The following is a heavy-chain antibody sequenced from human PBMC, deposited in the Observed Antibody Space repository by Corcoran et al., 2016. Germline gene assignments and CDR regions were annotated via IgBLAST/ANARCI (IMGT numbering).Heavy chain of an antibody. CDR2: INHSGST. CDR3: ARAASYYYYGMDV. J-gene: IGHJ6*02. CDR1: GGSFSGYY. V-gene: IGHV4-34*01. Sequence: QQQQWGAGLLKPSETLSLTCAVYGGSFSGYYWSWIRQPPGKGLEWIGEINHSGSTNYNPSLKSRVTISVDTSKNQFSLKLSSVTAADTAVYYCARAASYYYYGMDVWGQGTTVTVSS.